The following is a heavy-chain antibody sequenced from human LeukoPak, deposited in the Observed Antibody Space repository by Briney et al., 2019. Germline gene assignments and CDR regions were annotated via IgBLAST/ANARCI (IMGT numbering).Heavy chain of an antibody. CDR3: TRWGLFDAFDI. CDR1: GFIFSGSA. J-gene: IGHJ3*02. Sequence: GGSLRLSCAASGFIFSGSAMHWVRQASGKGLEWVGRIRSKANTCATAYAESVIGRFTISRDDSKNTAYLQMNSLKTEDTAVYYCTRWGLFDAFDIWGQGTMVTASS. D-gene: IGHD3-10*01. CDR2: IRSKANTCAT. V-gene: IGHV3-73*01.